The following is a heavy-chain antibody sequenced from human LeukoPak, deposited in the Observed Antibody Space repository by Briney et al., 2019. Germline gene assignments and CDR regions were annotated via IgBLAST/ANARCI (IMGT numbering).Heavy chain of an antibody. D-gene: IGHD3-10*01. CDR2: ISYTGST. V-gene: IGHV4-59*01. Sequence: SETLSLTCTVSGGSISPYFWSWMRQTPGKGREWIGYISYTGSTNYNPALKSRVTISVDTSKNQFSLQLTSVTAADTAVYYCARDDYRGVTNFDPWGHGTLVTVSS. CDR1: GGSISPYF. CDR3: ARDDYRGVTNFDP. J-gene: IGHJ5*02.